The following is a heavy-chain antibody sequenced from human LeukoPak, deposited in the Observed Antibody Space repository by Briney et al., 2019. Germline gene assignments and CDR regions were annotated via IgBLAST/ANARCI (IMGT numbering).Heavy chain of an antibody. CDR1: GGSISSYY. CDR2: IYFSGST. J-gene: IGHJ4*02. Sequence: SETLSLTCTVSGGSISSYYWSWIRQPPGKGLEWIGYIYFSGSTNYNPSPKSRVTLSLDTSKNQFSLKLSSVTAADTAVYYCARGGYGSGSYHYWGQGTLVTVSS. CDR3: ARGGYGSGSYHY. V-gene: IGHV4-59*12. D-gene: IGHD3-10*01.